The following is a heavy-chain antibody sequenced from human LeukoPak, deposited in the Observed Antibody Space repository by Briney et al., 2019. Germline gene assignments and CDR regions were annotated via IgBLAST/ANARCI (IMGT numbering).Heavy chain of an antibody. V-gene: IGHV3-21*06. D-gene: IGHD3-16*01. CDR3: ATLGAK. Sequence: PRGSLRLSCSASGFTFSNYNMNWVRQAPGKGLEWVSSIGCSSNYINYADSVKGRFTISRDSAKNSVFLQMNSLRVEDTAVYYCATLGAKWGQGNLVTVSS. CDR1: GFTFSNYN. CDR2: IGCSSNYI. J-gene: IGHJ4*02.